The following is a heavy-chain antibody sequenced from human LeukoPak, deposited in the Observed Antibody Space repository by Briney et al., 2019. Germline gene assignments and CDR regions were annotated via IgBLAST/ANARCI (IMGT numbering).Heavy chain of an antibody. CDR3: ARDRGSGWPFDY. V-gene: IGHV4-59*01. Sequence: SETLSLTCTVSGGSISSYYWSWIRQPPGKGLEWIGYIYYSGSTNYNPSLKSRVTISVDTSKYQFSLKLSSVTAADTAVYYCARDRGSGWPFDYWGQGTLVTVSS. CDR2: IYYSGST. D-gene: IGHD6-19*01. CDR1: GGSISSYY. J-gene: IGHJ4*02.